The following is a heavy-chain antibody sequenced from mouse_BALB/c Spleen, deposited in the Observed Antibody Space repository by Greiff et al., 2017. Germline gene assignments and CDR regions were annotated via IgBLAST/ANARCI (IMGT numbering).Heavy chain of an antibody. CDR2: ILPGSGST. V-gene: IGHV1-9*01. CDR1: GYTFSSHW. CDR3: ARSPAYYGIYVFAY. J-gene: IGHJ3*01. Sequence: QVQLQQSGAELMKPGASVKISCKATGYTFSSHWIEWVKQRPGHGLELIGEILPGSGSTNYNEKFKGKATFTANTSSNTAYMQLSSLTSEDSAVYYCARSPAYYGIYVFAYWGQGTLVTVSA. D-gene: IGHD2-10*01.